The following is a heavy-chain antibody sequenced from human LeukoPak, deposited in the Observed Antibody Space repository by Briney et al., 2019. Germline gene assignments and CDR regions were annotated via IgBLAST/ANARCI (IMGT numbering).Heavy chain of an antibody. D-gene: IGHD6-13*01. CDR1: GFTFSSYA. Sequence: GGSLRLSCAASGFTFSSYAMHWVRQAPGKGLEWVAVISYDGSNKYYADSVKGRFTISRDNSKNTLYLQMNSLRAEDTAVYYCARMLSSSWPYDAFDIWGQGTMVTVSS. V-gene: IGHV3-30-3*01. CDR2: ISYDGSNK. CDR3: ARMLSSSWPYDAFDI. J-gene: IGHJ3*02.